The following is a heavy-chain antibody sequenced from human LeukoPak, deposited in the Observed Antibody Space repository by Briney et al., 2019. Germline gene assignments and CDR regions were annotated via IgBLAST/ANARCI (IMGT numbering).Heavy chain of an antibody. D-gene: IGHD2-2*01. J-gene: IGHJ5*02. V-gene: IGHV4-34*01. CDR1: GGSFSGYY. Sequence: KPSETLSLTCAVYGGSFSGYYWSWIRQPPGKGLEWIGEINHSGSTNYNPSLKSRVTISVDTSENQFSLKLSSVTAADTAVYYCARGSSYCSSTSCYAGWFDPWGQGTLVTVSS. CDR2: INHSGST. CDR3: ARGSSYCSSTSCYAGWFDP.